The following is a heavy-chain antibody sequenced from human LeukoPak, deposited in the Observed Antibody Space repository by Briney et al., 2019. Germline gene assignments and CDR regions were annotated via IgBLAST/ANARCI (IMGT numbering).Heavy chain of an antibody. CDR3: ARVNYDSTESSYDAFDI. CDR2: IYYSGST. Sequence: PSETLSLTCTVSGGSISSSSYYWGWIRQPPGKGLEWIGSIYYSGSTYYNPSLKSRVTISVDTSKNQFSLKLSSVTAADTAVYYCARVNYDSTESSYDAFDIWGQGTMVTVSS. V-gene: IGHV4-39*07. D-gene: IGHD3-22*01. CDR1: GGSISSSSYY. J-gene: IGHJ3*02.